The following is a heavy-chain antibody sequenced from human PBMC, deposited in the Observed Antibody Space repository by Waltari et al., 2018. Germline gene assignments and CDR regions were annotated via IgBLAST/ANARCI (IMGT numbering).Heavy chain of an antibody. V-gene: IGHV3-23*01. J-gene: IGHJ4*02. CDR1: GFTFSSYA. CDR2: ISGSGGST. D-gene: IGHD2-15*01. Sequence: EVQLLESGGGLVQPGGSLRLSCAAPGFTFSSYAMSWVRQAPGKGLEWVSAISGSGGSTYYADSVKGRFTISRDNSKNTLYLQMNSLRAEDTAVYYCAKGPDIVVVVAAYYFDYWGQGTLVTVSS. CDR3: AKGPDIVVVVAAYYFDY.